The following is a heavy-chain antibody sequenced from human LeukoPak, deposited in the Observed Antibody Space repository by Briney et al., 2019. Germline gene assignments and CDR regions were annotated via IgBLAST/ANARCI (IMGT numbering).Heavy chain of an antibody. V-gene: IGHV1-69*04. CDR3: ARENPNSSGYYWFDP. CDR2: IIPILGIA. D-gene: IGHD3-22*01. Sequence: SVKVSCKASGGTFSSYAISWVRQAPGQGLEWMGRIIPILGIANYAQKFHGRVTITADKSTSTAYMELSSLRSEDTAVYYCARENPNSSGYYWFDPWGQGTLVTVSS. CDR1: GGTFSSYA. J-gene: IGHJ5*02.